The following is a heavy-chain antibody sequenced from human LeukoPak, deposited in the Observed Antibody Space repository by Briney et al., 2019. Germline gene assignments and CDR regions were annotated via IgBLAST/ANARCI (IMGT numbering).Heavy chain of an antibody. D-gene: IGHD4-17*01. J-gene: IGHJ4*02. Sequence: GGSLRLSCAASGFIFSSYWMSWVRQAPGKGLEWVANIKQDGSERYYVDSVKGRFTIFKDNAKNSLYLQMNSLRAEDTAVYYCASPAYGDYALFDYWGQGTLVTVSS. CDR3: ASPAYGDYALFDY. CDR2: IKQDGSER. CDR1: GFIFSSYW. V-gene: IGHV3-7*01.